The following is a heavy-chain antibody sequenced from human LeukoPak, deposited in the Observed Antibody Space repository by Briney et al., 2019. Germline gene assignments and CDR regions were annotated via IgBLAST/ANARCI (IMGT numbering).Heavy chain of an antibody. J-gene: IGHJ4*02. V-gene: IGHV3-7*01. CDR1: GFTFSSYW. D-gene: IGHD3-22*01. CDR2: IKQDGSEK. CDR3: TRDRYYYDSSGHPYYFDY. Sequence: GGSLRLSCAASGFTFSSYWMSWVRQAPGKGLEWVANIKQDGSEKYYVDSVKGRFTISRDNAKNSLYLQMNSLRAEDTAVYYCTRDRYYYDSSGHPYYFDYWGRGALVTVSS.